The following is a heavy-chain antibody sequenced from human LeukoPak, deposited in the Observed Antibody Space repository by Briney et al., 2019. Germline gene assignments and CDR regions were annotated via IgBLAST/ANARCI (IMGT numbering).Heavy chain of an antibody. CDR2: IGTSGANT. D-gene: IGHD1-26*01. J-gene: IGHJ4*02. CDR3: ASGTIVGARGADN. CDR1: GFTFNNYG. Sequence: PGGSLRLSCAASGFTFNNYGMGWVRQTPGKGLEWVATIGTSGANTYHADSVKGRFTISRDNANNLLYLQMNSLRAEDTAVYYCASGTIVGARGADNWGQGTLVTVSS. V-gene: IGHV3-23*01.